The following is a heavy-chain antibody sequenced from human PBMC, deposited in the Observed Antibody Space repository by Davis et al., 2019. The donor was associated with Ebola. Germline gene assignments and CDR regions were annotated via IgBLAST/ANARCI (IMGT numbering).Heavy chain of an antibody. V-gene: IGHV1-18*01. J-gene: IGHJ6*02. CDR1: GYSFTDDD. Sequence: AASVKVSCKASGYSFTDDDISWVRQAPGQGLEWMGWISTYNGNTNYAQKLQGRVTMTTDTSTSTAYMELRSLRSDDTAVYYCASLYGMDVWGQGTTVTVS. CDR2: ISTYNGNT. CDR3: ASLYGMDV.